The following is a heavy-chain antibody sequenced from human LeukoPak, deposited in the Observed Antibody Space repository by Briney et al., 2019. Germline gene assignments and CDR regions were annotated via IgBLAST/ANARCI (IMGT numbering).Heavy chain of an antibody. CDR3: AKLNVGSSSWYDFFDY. D-gene: IGHD6-13*01. CDR2: IYSGGST. CDR1: GFTVSSNY. J-gene: IGHJ4*02. Sequence: GGSLRLSCAASGFTVSSNYMSWVRQAPGKGLEWVSVIYSGGSTYYADSVKGRFTISRDNSKNTLYLQMNSLRAEDTAVYYCAKLNVGSSSWYDFFDYWGQGTLVTVSS. V-gene: IGHV3-53*01.